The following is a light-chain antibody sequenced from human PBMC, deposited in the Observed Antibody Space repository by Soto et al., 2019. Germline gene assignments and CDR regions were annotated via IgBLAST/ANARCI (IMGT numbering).Light chain of an antibody. V-gene: IGKV1-39*01. CDR2: AVS. J-gene: IGKJ2*01. Sequence: EIQMTQSPSSLSASVGERVTITCRASQSIDSYLNWYQQKPGKAPKLLIYAVSNLQSGVPSRFSGSGSGTDFSLTVSSLQPEDSATYYCQQTYRTPLYTFGQGTKLEIK. CDR1: QSIDSY. CDR3: QQTYRTPLYT.